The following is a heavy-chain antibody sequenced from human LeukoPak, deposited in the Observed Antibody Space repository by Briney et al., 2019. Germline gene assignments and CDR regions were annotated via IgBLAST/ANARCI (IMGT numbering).Heavy chain of an antibody. Sequence: GGSLRPSCAASGFTFSSYGMHWVRQAPGKGLEWVAFIRYDGSNKYYADSVKGRFTISRDNSKNTLYLQMNSLRAEDTAVYYCAKDRGYYDSSGYDGFEYWGQGTLVTVSS. CDR3: AKDRGYYDSSGYDGFEY. D-gene: IGHD3-22*01. J-gene: IGHJ4*02. CDR2: IRYDGSNK. CDR1: GFTFSSYG. V-gene: IGHV3-30*02.